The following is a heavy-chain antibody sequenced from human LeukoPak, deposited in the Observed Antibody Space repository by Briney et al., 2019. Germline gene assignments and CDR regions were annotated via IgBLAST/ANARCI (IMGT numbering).Heavy chain of an antibody. CDR1: GGSISSYY. CDR3: ARAAGAYYDFWSGYPPYNWFDP. V-gene: IGHV4-59*01. J-gene: IGHJ5*02. Sequence: SETLSLTCTVSGGSISSYYWSWIRRPPGKGLEWIGYIYYSGSTNYNPSLKSRVTISVDTSKNQFSLKLSSVTAGDTAVYYCARAAGAYYDFWSGYPPYNWFDPWGQGTLVTVSS. CDR2: IYYSGST. D-gene: IGHD3-3*01.